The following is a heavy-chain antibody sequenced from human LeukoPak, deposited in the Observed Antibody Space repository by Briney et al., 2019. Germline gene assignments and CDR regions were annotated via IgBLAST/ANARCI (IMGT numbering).Heavy chain of an antibody. CDR3: AKYYGILTGWTHAFDI. CDR1: GFTFSSYA. D-gene: IGHD3-9*01. CDR2: ISGSGGST. V-gene: IGHV3-23*01. J-gene: IGHJ3*02. Sequence: PGGSLRLSCAASGFTFSSYAMSWVRQAPGKGLEWVSAISGSGGSTYYADSVKGRFTISRDNSKNTLYLQMNSLRAEDTAVYYCAKYYGILTGWTHAFDIWGQGTMVTVSS.